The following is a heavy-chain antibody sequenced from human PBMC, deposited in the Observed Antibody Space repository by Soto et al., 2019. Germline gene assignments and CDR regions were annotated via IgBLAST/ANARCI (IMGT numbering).Heavy chain of an antibody. Sequence: APVKVFCKASENTFICYYLHWVRQAPGQGLGWMGWISPYSGDTDSAQKFQGRVTLTRDTSTRTVYMELSRLTSDDTAVSYCAWAGPTPNFTHWGQGALVTVAS. D-gene: IGHD1-1*01. V-gene: IGHV1-2*02. J-gene: IGHJ4*02. CDR1: ENTFICYY. CDR2: ISPYSGDT. CDR3: AWAGPTPNFTH.